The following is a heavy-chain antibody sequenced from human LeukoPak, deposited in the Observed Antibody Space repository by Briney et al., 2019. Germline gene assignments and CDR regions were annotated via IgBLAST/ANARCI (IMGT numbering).Heavy chain of an antibody. Sequence: ASVKVSCKASGYTFTSYAMHWVRQAPGQRLEWMGWINASNGNTKYSQKFQGRVTITRDTSASTAYMELSSLRSEDTAVYYCASPIKKSGWDYWGQGTLVTVSS. J-gene: IGHJ4*02. D-gene: IGHD5-24*01. CDR3: ASPIKKSGWDY. V-gene: IGHV1-3*01. CDR1: GYTFTSYA. CDR2: INASNGNT.